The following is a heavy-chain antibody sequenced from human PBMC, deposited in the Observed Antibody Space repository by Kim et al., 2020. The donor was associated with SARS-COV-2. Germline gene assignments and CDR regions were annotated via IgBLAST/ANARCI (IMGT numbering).Heavy chain of an antibody. V-gene: IGHV3-74*01. CDR1: GFTFSSYW. J-gene: IGHJ3*02. CDR3: ARGGYSSSWYWGTYDAFDI. D-gene: IGHD6-13*01. Sequence: GSLRLSCAASGFTFSSYWMHWVHQAPGKGLVWVSRINSDGSSTSYADSVKGRFTISRDNAKNTLYLQMNSLRAEDTAVYYCARGGYSSSWYWGTYDAFDIWGQGTMVTVSS. CDR2: INSDGSST.